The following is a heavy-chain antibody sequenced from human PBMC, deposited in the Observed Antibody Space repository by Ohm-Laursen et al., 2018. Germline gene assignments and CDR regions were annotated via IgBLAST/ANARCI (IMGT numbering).Heavy chain of an antibody. CDR1: GGPISNYY. J-gene: IGHJ4*02. Sequence: GTLSLTCTVSGGPISNYYWSWIRQPPGKGLEWIGYIFYSGTTNYNPSLKSRVTISVDTSKNQFSLKLTSVTAADTAVYYCARNKRDVAVAGTSGYWGQGTLVTVSS. CDR2: IFYSGTT. CDR3: ARNKRDVAVAGTSGY. D-gene: IGHD6-19*01. V-gene: IGHV4-59*01.